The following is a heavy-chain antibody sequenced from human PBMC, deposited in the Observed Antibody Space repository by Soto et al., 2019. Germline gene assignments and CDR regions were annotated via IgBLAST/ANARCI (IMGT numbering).Heavy chain of an antibody. Sequence: SETLSLTCTVSGGSISSYYWSWIRQPPGKGLEWIGYIYYSGSTNYNPSLKSRVTISVDTSKNQFSLKLSSVTAADTAVYYCARLYCSGGSCYHFDPWGQGTLVTVSS. CDR3: ARLYCSGGSCYHFDP. CDR2: IYYSGST. J-gene: IGHJ5*02. D-gene: IGHD2-15*01. V-gene: IGHV4-59*08. CDR1: GGSISSYY.